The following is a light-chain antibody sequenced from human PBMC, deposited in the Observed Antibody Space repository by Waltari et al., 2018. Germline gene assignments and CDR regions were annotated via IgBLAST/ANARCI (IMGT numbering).Light chain of an antibody. Sequence: QPALTQPPSASGSLGHSVTISCTGSSSDLGRYKFVSWYQQYPGKAPKLIFYEVFKRPPGVPDRFSGSKSGNTASLTVSGLQPEDEADYYCSSYAGGNTLVFGGGTRLTVL. CDR1: SSDLGRYKF. CDR2: EVF. CDR3: SSYAGGNTLV. V-gene: IGLV2-8*01. J-gene: IGLJ2*01.